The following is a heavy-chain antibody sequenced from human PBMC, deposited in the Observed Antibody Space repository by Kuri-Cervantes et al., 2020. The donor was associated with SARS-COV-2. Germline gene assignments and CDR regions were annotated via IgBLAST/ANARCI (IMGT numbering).Heavy chain of an antibody. CDR2: IYYTGST. CDR3: ARQYCGGDCYSGLYYFDY. D-gene: IGHD2-21*02. V-gene: IGHV4-59*08. J-gene: IGHJ4*02. Sequence: SETLSLTCTVSGGSISSFYWSWIRQPPGKGLEWIGYIYYTGSTNYNPSLKSRVTISVDTAKNQLSLKLSSVTAADTAVYYCARQYCGGDCYSGLYYFDYWGQGTLVTVS. CDR1: GGSISSFY.